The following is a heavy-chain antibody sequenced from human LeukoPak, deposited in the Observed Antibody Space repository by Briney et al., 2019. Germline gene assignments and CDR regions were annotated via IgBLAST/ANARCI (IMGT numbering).Heavy chain of an antibody. CDR1: GFTFSSYA. CDR3: ADSYYYGSGSYYSALEY. Sequence: GGSLRLSCAASGFTFSSYAMHWARQAPGKGLEWVAVISYDGSNKYYADSVKGRFTISRDNSKNTLYLQMNSLRAEDTAVYYCADSYYYGSGSYYSALEYWGQGTLVTVSS. D-gene: IGHD3-10*01. V-gene: IGHV3-30-3*01. J-gene: IGHJ4*02. CDR2: ISYDGSNK.